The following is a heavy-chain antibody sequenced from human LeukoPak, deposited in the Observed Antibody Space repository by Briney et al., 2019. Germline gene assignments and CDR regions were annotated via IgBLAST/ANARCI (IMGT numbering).Heavy chain of an antibody. V-gene: IGHV4-4*07. D-gene: IGHD4-17*01. J-gene: IGHJ5*02. CDR3: AGLAVTTYSWWFDP. CDR2: IYTSGGT. CDR1: GGSISSYY. Sequence: SETLSLTCNVSGGSISSYYWSWIRQPAGKGLEWIGLIYTSGGTNYNPSLKNRVTMSVDTSKNQFSLKLSSVTAADTAVYYCAGLAVTTYSWWFDPWGQGTLVTVSS.